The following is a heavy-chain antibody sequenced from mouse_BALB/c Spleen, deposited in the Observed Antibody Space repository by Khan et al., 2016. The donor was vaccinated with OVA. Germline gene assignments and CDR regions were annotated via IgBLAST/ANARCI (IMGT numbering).Heavy chain of an antibody. Sequence: VQLQESGPGLVAPSQSLSITCTVSGFSLTNYGVHWVRQPPREGLEWLGVIWAGGSTNYNSALMSRLSISKDNSKSQVFLKMNSLQTNDTAMYYCARPYYGSAWFPYWGQGILVTVSA. J-gene: IGHJ3*01. CDR1: GFSLTNYG. D-gene: IGHD1-1*01. V-gene: IGHV2-9*02. CDR2: IWAGGST. CDR3: ARPYYGSAWFPY.